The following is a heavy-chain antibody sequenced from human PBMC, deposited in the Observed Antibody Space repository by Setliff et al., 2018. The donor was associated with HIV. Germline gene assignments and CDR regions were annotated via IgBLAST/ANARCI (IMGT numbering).Heavy chain of an antibody. CDR1: GGSISSGSYY. D-gene: IGHD5-12*01. Sequence: SETLSLTCTVSGGSISSGSYYWNWIRQPAGKGLEWIGRIYTSGSTNYNPSLKSRVTISVDTSKNQFSLKLSSVTAADTAVYYCARTKADGYNGVFDSWGQGTLVTVSS. V-gene: IGHV4-61*02. J-gene: IGHJ4*02. CDR2: IYTSGST. CDR3: ARTKADGYNGVFDS.